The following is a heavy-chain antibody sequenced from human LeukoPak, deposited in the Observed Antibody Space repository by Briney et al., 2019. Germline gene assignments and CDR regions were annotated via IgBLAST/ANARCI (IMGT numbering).Heavy chain of an antibody. J-gene: IGHJ4*02. CDR1: GFTFSSYS. V-gene: IGHV3-21*01. Sequence: GGSLRLSCAASGFTFSSYSMNWVRQAPGKGLVWVSSISTSSSYIYYADSVKGRFTISRDNAKNSLYLQMNSLRAEDTAVYYCARDRVFSSGWYKGVYFDYWGQGTLVTVSS. CDR3: ARDRVFSSGWYKGVYFDY. CDR2: ISTSSSYI. D-gene: IGHD6-19*01.